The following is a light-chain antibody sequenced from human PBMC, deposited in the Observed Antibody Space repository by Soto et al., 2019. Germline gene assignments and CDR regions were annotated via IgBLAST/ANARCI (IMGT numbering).Light chain of an antibody. CDR3: QQYDNLPPYT. J-gene: IGKJ2*01. CDR1: RDISVY. Sequence: DIPMSQSPPFLSASVGDRVTITCQASRDISVYLNWYQQKPGKPPKLLVFDASNLQTGVPSRFSGSGSGTHFTFTISSLQPEDIATYYCQQYDNLPPYTFGQGTKVEI. V-gene: IGKV1-33*01. CDR2: DAS.